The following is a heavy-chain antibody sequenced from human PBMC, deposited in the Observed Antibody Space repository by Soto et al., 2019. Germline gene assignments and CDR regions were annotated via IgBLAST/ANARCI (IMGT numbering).Heavy chain of an antibody. Sequence: PSETLSLTCTVSGGSITRGGYYWSWIRQHPGKGLEWIGYIYNSGTTYYNPSLKSRVTISVDTSKNQFSLKLTSVTAADTAVYYCARDRYCGGDCSHYFDYWGQGTLVTVSS. J-gene: IGHJ4*02. CDR1: GGSITRGGYY. V-gene: IGHV4-31*03. CDR3: ARDRYCGGDCSHYFDY. CDR2: IYNSGTT. D-gene: IGHD2-21*02.